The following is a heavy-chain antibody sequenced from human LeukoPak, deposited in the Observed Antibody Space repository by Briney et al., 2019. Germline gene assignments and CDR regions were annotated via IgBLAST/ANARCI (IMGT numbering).Heavy chain of an antibody. J-gene: IGHJ4*02. D-gene: IGHD4-17*01. V-gene: IGHV1-69*13. CDR1: GYTFTSYG. CDR2: IIPIFGTA. CDR3: ARGGDYGDYMYYFDY. Sequence: SVKVSCKAAGYTFTSYGINWVRQAPGQGLEWMGGIIPIFGTANYAQKFQGRVTITADESTSTAYMELSSLRSEDTAVYYCARGGDYGDYMYYFDYWGQGTLVTVSS.